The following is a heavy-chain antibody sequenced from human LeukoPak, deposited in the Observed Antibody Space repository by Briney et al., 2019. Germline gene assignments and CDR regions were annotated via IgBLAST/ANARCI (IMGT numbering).Heavy chain of an antibody. Sequence: GGSLRLSCAAYGFTFNGYAMSWVRRAPGKGLEWVSLITGSGSNTYYADSVEGRFTISRDKSKNMLYLQMNSLRAEDTAVYYCAKDLYGSGTNGYFDYWGQGTLVIVSS. CDR2: ITGSGSNT. V-gene: IGHV3-23*01. D-gene: IGHD3-10*01. CDR3: AKDLYGSGTNGYFDY. CDR1: GFTFNGYA. J-gene: IGHJ4*02.